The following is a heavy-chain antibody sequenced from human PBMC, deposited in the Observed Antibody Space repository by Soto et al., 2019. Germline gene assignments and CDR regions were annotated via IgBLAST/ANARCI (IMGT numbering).Heavy chain of an antibody. CDR2: IYHSGST. CDR1: HGSIRSGGYS. Sequence: LSLPRAVPHGSIRSGGYSWSSIRQPPGKGLEWIGYIYHSGSTYYNPSLKSRVTISVDRSKNQFSLKLSSVTAADTAVYYCARVPDRWGQGTLVT. CDR3: ARVPDR. J-gene: IGHJ5*02. D-gene: IGHD2-2*01. V-gene: IGHV4-30-2*01.